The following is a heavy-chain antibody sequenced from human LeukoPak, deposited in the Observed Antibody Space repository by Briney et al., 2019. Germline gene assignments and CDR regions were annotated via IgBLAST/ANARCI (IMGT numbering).Heavy chain of an antibody. J-gene: IGHJ4*02. CDR2: ISGSGGST. V-gene: IGHV3-23*01. CDR3: AKDLFHGYHDY. CDR1: GFTFDDYA. D-gene: IGHD5-12*01. Sequence: GRSLRLSCAASGFTFDDYAMHWVRQAPGKGLEWVSAISGSGGSTYYADSVKGRFTISRDNSKNTLYLQMNSLRAEDTAVYYCAKDLFHGYHDYWGQGTLVTVSS.